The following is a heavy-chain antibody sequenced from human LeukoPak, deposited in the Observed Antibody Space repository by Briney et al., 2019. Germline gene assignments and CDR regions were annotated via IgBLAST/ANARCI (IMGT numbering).Heavy chain of an antibody. D-gene: IGHD2-2*01. Sequence: SETLSLTCAVYGWSFNDYYWNWIRQPPGKGLEWIGEINARGDTNYNPTLKSRVTISVDTSKKQFSLRLTSMIAADTALYYCARGQVPAARGYNWFDPWGQGTLVTVSS. J-gene: IGHJ5*02. CDR2: INARGDT. V-gene: IGHV4-34*01. CDR1: GWSFNDYY. CDR3: ARGQVPAARGYNWFDP.